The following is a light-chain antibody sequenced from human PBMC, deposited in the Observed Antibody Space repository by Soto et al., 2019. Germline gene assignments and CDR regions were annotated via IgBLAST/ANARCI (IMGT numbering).Light chain of an antibody. CDR2: TAS. V-gene: IGKV1-9*01. CDR3: QQLNSDPPIT. Sequence: DFQMTQSPSSLSASVGDRVTITCRASQGISTYLAWYQQKPGRAPKLLIYTASTLQSGVPSRFSGRGSGTDFTLTIGSLQPEDFATYYCQQLNSDPPITFGQGTRLEIK. CDR1: QGISTY. J-gene: IGKJ5*01.